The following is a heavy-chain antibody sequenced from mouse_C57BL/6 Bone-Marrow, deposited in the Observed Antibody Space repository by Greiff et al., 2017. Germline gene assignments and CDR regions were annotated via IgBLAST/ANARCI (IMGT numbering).Heavy chain of an antibody. J-gene: IGHJ1*03. CDR2: IYPRDGST. Sequence: QVQLQQSGPELVKPGASVKLSCKASGYTFTSYDINWVKQRPRQGLEWIGWIYPRDGSTKYNEKFKGKATLTVDTSSSTAYMELHSLTSEDSAVYFCARDNGSSYWYFDVWGTGPTVTVSS. V-gene: IGHV1-85*01. CDR3: ARDNGSSYWYFDV. D-gene: IGHD1-1*01. CDR1: GYTFTSYD.